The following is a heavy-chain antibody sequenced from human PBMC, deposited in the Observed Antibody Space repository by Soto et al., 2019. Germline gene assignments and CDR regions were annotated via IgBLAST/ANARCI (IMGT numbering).Heavy chain of an antibody. J-gene: IGHJ4*02. CDR1: GFSLTTSGVG. D-gene: IGHD3-3*01. CDR3: AHRALRMVFGLVTTTAIYFDF. V-gene: IGHV2-5*02. Sequence: QITLNESGPTQVKPRQTLTLTCTFSGFSLTTSGVGVGWIRQSPGKAPEWLALLYWDDDKRYSPSLKSRLTITKDTSKNQEVLTMADLDPADTATYYCAHRALRMVFGLVTTTAIYFDFWGQGTPGAVSS. CDR2: LYWDDDK.